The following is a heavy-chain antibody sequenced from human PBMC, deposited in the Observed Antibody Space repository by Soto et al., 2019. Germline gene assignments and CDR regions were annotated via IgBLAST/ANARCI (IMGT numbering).Heavy chain of an antibody. CDR1: GFTFSNYV. J-gene: IGHJ4*02. V-gene: IGHV3-23*01. D-gene: IGHD1-26*01. CDR2: ISGSGDTT. CDR3: ARKTLVRATPHLDY. Sequence: GGSLRLSCAASGFTFSNYVMSWVRQAPGKGLEWVSSISGSGDTTYYADSVKGRFTLSRDNSKNTLYLQMNSLRAEDTAIYHCARKTLVRATPHLDYWGQGTLVTVSP.